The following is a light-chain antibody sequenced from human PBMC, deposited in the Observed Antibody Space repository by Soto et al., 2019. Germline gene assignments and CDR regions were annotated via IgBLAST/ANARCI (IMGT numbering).Light chain of an antibody. V-gene: IGLV2-14*01. CDR3: TSYTSSNTVI. CDR2: EVS. Sequence: QSVLTQPASVSGSPGQSITISCTGTSSDVGGYIYVSWYQQHPGKVPKLMIYEVSNRPSGVSHRFSGSKSGNTASLTISGLQAEDEADYYCTSYTSSNTVIFGGGTKLTVL. CDR1: SSDVGGYIY. J-gene: IGLJ2*01.